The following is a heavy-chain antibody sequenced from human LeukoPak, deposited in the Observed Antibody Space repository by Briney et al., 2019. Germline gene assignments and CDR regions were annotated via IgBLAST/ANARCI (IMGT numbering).Heavy chain of an antibody. D-gene: IGHD6-6*01. Sequence: SETLSLTCTVSGGSISSYYWSWIRQPPGKGLEWIGSIYYSGSTYYNPSLKSRVTISVDTSKNQFSLKLSSVTAADTAVYYCAREARAARPGLGYWGQGTLVTVSS. CDR2: IYYSGST. CDR3: AREARAARPGLGY. CDR1: GGSISSYY. V-gene: IGHV4-59*12. J-gene: IGHJ4*02.